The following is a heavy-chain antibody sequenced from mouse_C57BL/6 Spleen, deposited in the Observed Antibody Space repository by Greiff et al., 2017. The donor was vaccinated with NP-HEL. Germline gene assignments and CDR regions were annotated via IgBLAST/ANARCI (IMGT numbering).Heavy chain of an antibody. CDR1: GYSITSGYD. J-gene: IGHJ3*01. D-gene: IGHD1-1*01. CDR3: AREGVYYGGFAY. Sequence: DVKLVESGPGMVKPSQSLSLTCTVTGYSITSGYDWHWIRHFPGNKLEWMGYISYSGSTNYNPSLKSRISITHDTSKNHFFLKLNSVTTEDTATYYCAREGVYYGGFAYWGQGTLVTVSA. V-gene: IGHV3-1*01. CDR2: ISYSGST.